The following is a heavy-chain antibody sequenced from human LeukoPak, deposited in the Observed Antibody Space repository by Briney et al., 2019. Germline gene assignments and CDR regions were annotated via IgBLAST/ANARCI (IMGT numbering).Heavy chain of an antibody. Sequence: PSETLSLTCTVSGGSISSYYWSWIRQPAGKGLEWIGRIYTSGSTNYNPSLKSRVTISVDTSKNQFSLKLSSVTAADTAVYYCARERSGRQWLVLDYWGQGTLVTVSS. V-gene: IGHV4-4*07. J-gene: IGHJ4*02. D-gene: IGHD6-19*01. CDR3: ARERSGRQWLVLDY. CDR1: GGSISSYY. CDR2: IYTSGST.